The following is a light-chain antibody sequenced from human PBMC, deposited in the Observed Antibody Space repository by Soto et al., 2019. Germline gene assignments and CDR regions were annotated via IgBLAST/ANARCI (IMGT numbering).Light chain of an antibody. CDR3: CSYAGSVL. Sequence: QSALTQPASVSGSPGQSITITSTGISSDVGSYNLVSWYQQHPGKAPKLMIYEGSKRPSGVSYRFSGSKSGNTASLTISGLQPEDEADYYCCSYAGSVLFGGGTKLTVL. CDR2: EGS. V-gene: IGLV2-23*01. CDR1: SSDVGSYNL. J-gene: IGLJ2*01.